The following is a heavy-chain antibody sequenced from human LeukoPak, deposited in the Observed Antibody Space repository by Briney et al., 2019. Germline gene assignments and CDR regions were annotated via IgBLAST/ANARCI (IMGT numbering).Heavy chain of an antibody. CDR1: VFTFSLYA. CDR2: ISTSGSSI. V-gene: IGHV3-48*03. D-gene: IGHD3-22*01. CDR3: ARDAYYYDSSGPY. J-gene: IGHJ4*02. Sequence: GGSLRLSCAASVFTFSLYAMNWVRQAPGKGLEWVSYISTSGSSIYYADSVQGRFTISRDNAKNSLYLQMTSLRAEDTAVYYCARDAYYYDSSGPYRGQGTLVTVSS.